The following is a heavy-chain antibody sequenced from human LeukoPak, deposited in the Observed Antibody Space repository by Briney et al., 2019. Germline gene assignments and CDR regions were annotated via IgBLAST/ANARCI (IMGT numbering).Heavy chain of an antibody. J-gene: IGHJ4*02. V-gene: IGHV5-51*01. D-gene: IGHD1-26*01. Sequence: GESLKISCKASGFIFTNYWIAWVRQMPGKGLEWMGIIYPGDSATRYSPSFQGQVTMSADKSISTAYLQWSSLKASDTAMYYCARQWELLPFDYWGQGTLVTVSS. CDR3: ARQWELLPFDY. CDR1: GFIFTNYW. CDR2: IYPGDSAT.